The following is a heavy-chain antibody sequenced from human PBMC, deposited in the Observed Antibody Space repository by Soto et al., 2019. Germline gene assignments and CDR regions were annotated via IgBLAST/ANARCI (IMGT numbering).Heavy chain of an antibody. CDR1: GFTFDIYA. CDR2: ISGGGVRK. D-gene: IGHD2-21*02. V-gene: IGHV3-23*01. Sequence: EVQLWESGGGLVQPGGSLTLSCAGSGFTFDIYAINRVRLAPGKGLEWVSVISGGGVRKYYADSAKGRFSMSRDNSKKTVYLEMHSLRVEDTAVYYCAKTKGHSDVYYFGMDVWGQGTTVTVSS. CDR3: AKTKGHSDVYYFGMDV. J-gene: IGHJ6*02.